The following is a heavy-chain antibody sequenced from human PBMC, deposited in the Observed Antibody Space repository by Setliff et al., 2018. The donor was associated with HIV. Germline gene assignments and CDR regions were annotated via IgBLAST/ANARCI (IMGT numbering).Heavy chain of an antibody. CDR1: DGSVSGYS. Sequence: KSSETLSLTCSVSDGSVSGYSWSWIRQPAGKGLEWIGRIYTSGTTNYNPSLKSRVTMSVDTSKNQFSLKLSSVTAADTAVYYCARAGSMVRGVIISAIDIWGQGTMVTVSS. V-gene: IGHV4-4*07. J-gene: IGHJ3*02. CDR3: ARAGSMVRGVIISAIDI. CDR2: IYTSGTT. D-gene: IGHD3-10*01.